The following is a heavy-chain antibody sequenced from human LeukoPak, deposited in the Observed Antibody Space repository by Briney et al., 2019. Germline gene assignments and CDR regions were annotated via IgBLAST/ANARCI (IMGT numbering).Heavy chain of an antibody. V-gene: IGHV3-30*04. CDR3: ARANYIVATMGTHLDY. CDR2: ISYDGSNK. J-gene: IGHJ4*02. D-gene: IGHD5-12*01. CDR1: GFTFSSYA. Sequence: PGGSLRLSCAASGFTFSSYAMHWVRQAPGKGLEWVAVISYDGSNKYYADSVKGRFTISRDNSKNTLYLQMNSLRAEDTAVYYCARANYIVATMGTHLDYWGQGTLVTVSS.